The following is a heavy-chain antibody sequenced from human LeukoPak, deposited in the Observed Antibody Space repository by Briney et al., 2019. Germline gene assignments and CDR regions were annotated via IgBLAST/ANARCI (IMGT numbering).Heavy chain of an antibody. CDR1: RYTFTSYY. V-gene: IGHV1-46*01. CDR3: ARSQGSSRFYYYYYMDV. Sequence: ASVKVSCKASRYTFTSYYMHWVRQAPAKGLAWMGIINPSGGSTSYAQKFQGRVTMTRDMSTSTVYMELSSLRSEDTAVYYCARSQGSSRFYYYYYMDVWGKGTTVTVSS. CDR2: INPSGGST. D-gene: IGHD6-6*01. J-gene: IGHJ6*03.